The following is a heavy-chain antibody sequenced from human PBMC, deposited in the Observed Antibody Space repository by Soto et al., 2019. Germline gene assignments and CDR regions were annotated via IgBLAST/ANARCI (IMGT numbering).Heavy chain of an antibody. J-gene: IGHJ4*02. V-gene: IGHV3-33*01. CDR2: IWYDGSNK. CDR1: GFTFSSYG. D-gene: IGHD1-1*01. CDR3: ARFYNSHYFDY. Sequence: PGGSLRLSCAASGFTFSSYGVHWVRQAPGKGLEWVAVIWYDGSNKYYADSVKGRFTISRDNSKNTLYLQMNSLRAEDTAVYYCARFYNSHYFDYWGQGTLVTVSS.